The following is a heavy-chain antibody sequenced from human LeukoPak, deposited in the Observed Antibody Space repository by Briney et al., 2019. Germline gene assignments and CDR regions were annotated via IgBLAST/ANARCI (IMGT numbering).Heavy chain of an antibody. J-gene: IGHJ4*02. CDR1: GGSISSHY. CDR2: IYYSGST. V-gene: IGHV4-59*11. D-gene: IGHD1-7*01. CDR3: ARRHWNYVSS. Sequence: PSETLSLTCTVSGGSISSHYWSWIRRPPGKGLEWIGYIYYSGSTNYNPSLKSRVTISVDTPKNQFSLKLSSVTAADTAVYYCARRHWNYVSSWGQGTLVTVSS.